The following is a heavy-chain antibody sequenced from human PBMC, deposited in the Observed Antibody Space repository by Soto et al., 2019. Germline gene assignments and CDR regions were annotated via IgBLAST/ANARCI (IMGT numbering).Heavy chain of an antibody. Sequence: EVQLVESGGGLVQPGGSLRLSCAASGFTFSSYSMNWVRQAPGKGLEWVSYISSSSSTIYYADSVKGRFTISRDNAKNSLYLQMNGLRDEDTAVYYCARDFGDIVVVPAADSEGYYYYYGMDVWGQGTTVTVSS. D-gene: IGHD2-2*01. CDR3: ARDFGDIVVVPAADSEGYYYYYGMDV. V-gene: IGHV3-48*02. CDR1: GFTFSSYS. J-gene: IGHJ6*02. CDR2: ISSSSSTI.